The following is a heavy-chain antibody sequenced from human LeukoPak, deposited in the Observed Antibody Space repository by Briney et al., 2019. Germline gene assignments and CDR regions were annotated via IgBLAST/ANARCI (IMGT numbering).Heavy chain of an antibody. V-gene: IGHV3-7*01. CDR2: IKQDGSEK. J-gene: IGHJ4*02. CDR1: GFTFSSYW. Sequence: GGSLRLSCAASGFTFSSYWMSWVRQAPGKGLEWVANIKQDGSEKYYVDSVKGRFTISRDNAKNSLYLQMNSLRAEDTAVYYCARGSRRIAAAGTSDYWGQGTLVTVSS. CDR3: ARGSRRIAAAGTSDY. D-gene: IGHD6-13*01.